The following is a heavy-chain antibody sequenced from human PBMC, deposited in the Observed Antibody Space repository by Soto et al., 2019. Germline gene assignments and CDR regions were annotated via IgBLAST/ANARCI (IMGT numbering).Heavy chain of an antibody. CDR2: TYYRSKWYN. CDR3: ARVNWNLGYYGMDV. Sequence: SQTLSLTCAIPGDRVSSNSAAWNWIRQSPSRGLEWLGRTYYRSKWYNDYAVSVKSRITINPDTSKNQFSLQLNSVTPEDTAVYYCARVNWNLGYYGMDVWGQGTTVTVS. V-gene: IGHV6-1*01. CDR1: GDRVSSNSAA. D-gene: IGHD1-7*01. J-gene: IGHJ6*02.